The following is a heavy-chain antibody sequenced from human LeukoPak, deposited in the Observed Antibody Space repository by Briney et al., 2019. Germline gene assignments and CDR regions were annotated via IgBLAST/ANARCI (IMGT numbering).Heavy chain of an antibody. D-gene: IGHD3-22*01. V-gene: IGHV4-34*01. J-gene: IGHJ4*02. CDR3: ATLFPHYYDSSGYYGDY. CDR1: GGSFSGYY. CDR2: INHSGST. Sequence: PSETLSLTCAVYGGSFSGYYWSWIRQPPGKGLEWIGEINHSGSTNYNPSLKSRVTISVGTSKNQFSLKLSSVTAADTAVYYCATLFPHYYDSSGYYGDYWGQGTLVTVSS.